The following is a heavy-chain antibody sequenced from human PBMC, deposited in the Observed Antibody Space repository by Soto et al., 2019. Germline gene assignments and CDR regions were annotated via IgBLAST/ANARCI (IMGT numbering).Heavy chain of an antibody. CDR3: ARDSYAVLNGQKRYFDH. CDR1: GFSFEDYT. V-gene: IGHV3-43*01. Sequence: PGGSLRLSCAASGFSFEDYTMHWVRHTPGKGPEWISLISWDGGRTLYSDSVKGRFIISRDNSKNSLYLQMNSLTTEDTALYFCARDSYAVLNGQKRYFDHWGQRTLVTVTS. J-gene: IGHJ4*02. CDR2: ISWDGGRT. D-gene: IGHD3-9*01.